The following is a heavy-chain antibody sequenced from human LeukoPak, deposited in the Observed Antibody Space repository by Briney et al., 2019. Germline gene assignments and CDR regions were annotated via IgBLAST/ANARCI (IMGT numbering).Heavy chain of an antibody. CDR2: IYYSGST. D-gene: IGHD2-15*01. CDR1: GGSISSGGYY. Sequence: SETLSLTCTVSGGSISSGGYYWSWIRQHPGKGLEWIGYIYYSGSTYYNPSLKSRVTISVDTSKNQFSLKLSSVTAADTAVYYCAREGQLLRGYYYYGMDVWGQGTTVTVSS. J-gene: IGHJ6*02. CDR3: AREGQLLRGYYYYGMDV. V-gene: IGHV4-31*03.